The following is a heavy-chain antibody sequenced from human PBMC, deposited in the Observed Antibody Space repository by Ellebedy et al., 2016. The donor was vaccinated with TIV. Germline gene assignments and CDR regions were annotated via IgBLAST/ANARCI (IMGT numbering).Heavy chain of an antibody. Sequence: MPSETLSLTCTVSGGSISSGGYYWSWIRQPPGKGLEWIGYIYYSGSTNYNPSLKSRVTMSLDTSKNQFSLKLSSVTAADTAVYYCARLPIEMAAIPDSDHWGQGTLVTVSS. CDR1: GGSISSGGYY. CDR3: ARLPIEMAAIPDSDH. D-gene: IGHD5-24*01. CDR2: IYYSGST. V-gene: IGHV4-61*08. J-gene: IGHJ4*02.